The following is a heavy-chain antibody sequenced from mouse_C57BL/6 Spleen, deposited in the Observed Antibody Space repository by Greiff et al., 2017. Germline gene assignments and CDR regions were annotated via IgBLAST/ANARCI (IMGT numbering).Heavy chain of an antibody. CDR3: ARAGLRTWSAY. D-gene: IGHD2-4*01. CDR2: IYPGDGDT. V-gene: IGHV1-82*01. J-gene: IGHJ3*01. CDR1: GYAFSSSW. Sequence: QVQLKQSGPELVKPGASVKISCKASGYAFSSSWMNWVKQRPGKGLEWIGRIYPGDGDTNYNGKFKGKATLTADKSSSTAYMQLSSLTSEDSAVYFCARAGLRTWSAYWGQGTLVTVSA.